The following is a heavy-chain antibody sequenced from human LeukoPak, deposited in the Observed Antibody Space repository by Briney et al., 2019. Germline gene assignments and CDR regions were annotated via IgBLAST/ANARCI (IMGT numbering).Heavy chain of an antibody. Sequence: SVKLSCKASGGTFSSYAISWVRLPPGQGLEWMGGIITIFGTANYAQKFQGRVTITTDESTSTAYMELSSLRSEDTAVYYCARHVDSYGSFVDYWGQGTLVTVSS. CDR1: GGTFSSYA. CDR3: ARHVDSYGSFVDY. CDR2: IITIFGTA. V-gene: IGHV1-69*05. J-gene: IGHJ4*02. D-gene: IGHD5-18*01.